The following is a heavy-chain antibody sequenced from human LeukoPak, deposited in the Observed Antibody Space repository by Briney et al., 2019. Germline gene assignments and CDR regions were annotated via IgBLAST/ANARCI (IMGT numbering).Heavy chain of an antibody. Sequence: GSLRLSCAASGFTFSSYGMSWVRQPPGKALEWIGSVYYSGTTSYNPSLKGRVTISVDMSKNHFSLRLRSVTAADTAMYYCARGTLYRGWSYYLDFWGQGSQVTVSS. CDR1: GFTFSSYG. V-gene: IGHV4-39*07. J-gene: IGHJ4*02. CDR2: VYYSGTT. D-gene: IGHD6-19*01. CDR3: ARGTLYRGWSYYLDF.